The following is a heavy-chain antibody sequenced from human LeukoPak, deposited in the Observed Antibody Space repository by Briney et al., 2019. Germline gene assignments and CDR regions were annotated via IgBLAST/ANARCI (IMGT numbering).Heavy chain of an antibody. V-gene: IGHV4-39*01. J-gene: IGHJ6*03. CDR3: ARHTTTSGYYVHYYYYMDV. D-gene: IGHD3-22*01. CDR1: GGSISTSDYY. Sequence: SETLSLTCSVAGGSISTSDYYWGWIRQTPGKGLEWIASIYYTGSTYYRPSLRSRVTMSVDTAKNQFSLELRSVTAADTAVYYCARHTTTSGYYVHYYYYMDVWGRGTTVTVSS. CDR2: IYYTGST.